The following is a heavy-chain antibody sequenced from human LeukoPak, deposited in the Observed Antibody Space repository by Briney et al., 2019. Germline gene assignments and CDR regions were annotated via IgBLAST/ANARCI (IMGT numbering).Heavy chain of an antibody. CDR3: ARALYYYDSSGYSLGYYFDY. V-gene: IGHV1-3*01. Sequence: ASVKVSCKASGYTFTSYAMHWVRQAPGQRLEWMGWINAGNGNTKYSQKFQGRVTITRDTSASTAYMELSSLRSEDTAVYYCARALYYYDSSGYSLGYYFDYWGQGTLVTVSS. J-gene: IGHJ4*02. CDR2: INAGNGNT. CDR1: GYTFTSYA. D-gene: IGHD3-22*01.